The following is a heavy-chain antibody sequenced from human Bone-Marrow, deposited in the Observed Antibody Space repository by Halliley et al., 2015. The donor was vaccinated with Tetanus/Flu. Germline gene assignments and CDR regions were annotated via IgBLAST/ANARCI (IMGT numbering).Heavy chain of an antibody. CDR2: ISHRGSP. J-gene: IGHJ6*02. Sequence: ISHRGSPDSPPPLKSRVTISVDRSNTQFPLKLSSGTAADTAVYYCARGAHDSNYDLYYYFGLDVWGQGTTVTVSS. V-gene: IGHV4-30-2*01. CDR3: ARGAHDSNYDLYYYFGLDV. D-gene: IGHD4-4*01.